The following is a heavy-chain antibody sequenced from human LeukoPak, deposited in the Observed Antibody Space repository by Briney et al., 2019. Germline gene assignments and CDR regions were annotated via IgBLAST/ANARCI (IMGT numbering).Heavy chain of an antibody. V-gene: IGHV3-13*01. Sequence: GGSLRLSCAASGFTLSTYDMHWVRQAKGKGLEWVSGIGATGDTYYPGSVKGRFTISRENAKNSMHLQMNSLRAGDTAVYHCARAPSGWYGYYYYSMDVWGKGTTVTVSS. D-gene: IGHD6-19*01. CDR2: IGATGDT. J-gene: IGHJ6*03. CDR3: ARAPSGWYGYYYYSMDV. CDR1: GFTLSTYD.